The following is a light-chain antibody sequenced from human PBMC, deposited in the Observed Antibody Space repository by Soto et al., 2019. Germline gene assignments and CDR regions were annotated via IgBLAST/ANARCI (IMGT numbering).Light chain of an antibody. CDR2: EVN. CDR3: CSSGGSPTYV. Sequence: QSALTQPASVSGSPGQSITISCTGTSSNVGSYKLVSWYQQHPGKAPKRMIFEVNKRPSGVSNRFSGSKSGNTASLTISGLKVEDEADYYCCSSGGSPTYVFGTGTKVTVL. J-gene: IGLJ1*01. CDR1: SSNVGSYKL. V-gene: IGLV2-23*02.